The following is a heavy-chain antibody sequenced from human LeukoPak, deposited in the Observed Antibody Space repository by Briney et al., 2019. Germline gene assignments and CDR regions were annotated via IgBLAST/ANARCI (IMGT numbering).Heavy chain of an antibody. D-gene: IGHD3-22*01. Sequence: GGSLRLSCAASGFTFSNFGMSWVRQAPGKGLEWVSSISGSGASPYYADSVKGRFSISRDNSKNTLYLQMNSLRAEDTAVYYCAKDLRLSSGSSYWGQGTLVTVSS. V-gene: IGHV3-23*01. CDR3: AKDLRLSSGSSY. J-gene: IGHJ4*02. CDR1: GFTFSNFG. CDR2: ISGSGASP.